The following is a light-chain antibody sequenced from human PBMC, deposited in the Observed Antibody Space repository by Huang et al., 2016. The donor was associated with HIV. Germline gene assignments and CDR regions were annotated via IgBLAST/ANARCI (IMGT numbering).Light chain of an antibody. CDR2: DAS. CDR1: QDISNY. Sequence: DIQMTQSPSSLSASVGDRVTITCQASQDISNYLHWYQQKPGKAPKLLIYDASNLETGVPSRFSGSGSVTDFTFTISSLQPEDIATYYCQQNDNLPITFGQGTRLEIK. V-gene: IGKV1-33*01. CDR3: QQNDNLPIT. J-gene: IGKJ5*01.